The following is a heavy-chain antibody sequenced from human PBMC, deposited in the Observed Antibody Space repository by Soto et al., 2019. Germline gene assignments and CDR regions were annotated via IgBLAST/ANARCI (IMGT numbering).Heavy chain of an antibody. J-gene: IGHJ4*02. D-gene: IGHD1-26*01. CDR3: ARDESIVGAAAGPYFDY. CDR2: INPNSGIT. V-gene: IGHV1-46*01. CDR1: GYTFTSYY. Sequence: ASVKVSCKASGYTFTSYYMHWVRQAPGQGLEWMGIINPNSGITNYAQKFQGRVTMTRDTSTSTVYMELSSLRSEDTAVYYCARDESIVGAAAGPYFDYWGQG.